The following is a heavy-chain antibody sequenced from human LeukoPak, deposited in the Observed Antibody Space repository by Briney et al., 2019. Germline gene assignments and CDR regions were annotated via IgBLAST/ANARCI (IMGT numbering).Heavy chain of an antibody. Sequence: ASVKVSCTASGYTCTSYYMPWERQAPGQGLEWMGIINPTTGDTTYAQKFQGRLTMTRDMSTSTVYMELSSLASEDTAVFYCARYGFSAVWQGGWHAFDIWGQGTVVTVSS. CDR3: ARYGFSAVWQGGWHAFDI. CDR1: GYTCTSYY. D-gene: IGHD2-15*01. CDR2: INPTTGDT. V-gene: IGHV1-46*01. J-gene: IGHJ3*02.